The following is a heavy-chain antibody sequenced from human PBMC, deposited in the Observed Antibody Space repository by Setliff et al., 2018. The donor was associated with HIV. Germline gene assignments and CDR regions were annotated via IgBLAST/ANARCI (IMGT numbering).Heavy chain of an antibody. V-gene: IGHV4-31*03. Sequence: TSETLSLTCTVSGGSISIGGYYWGWIRQHPGKGLEWIGYIYHNGSTYYNPSLKSRVIISVDTSENQFSLKLSSVTAADTAVYYCARGGGSRAATSSYHYMDVWGKGTTVTVSS. J-gene: IGHJ6*03. CDR3: ARGGGSRAATSSYHYMDV. CDR2: IYHNGST. CDR1: GGSISIGGYY. D-gene: IGHD2-15*01.